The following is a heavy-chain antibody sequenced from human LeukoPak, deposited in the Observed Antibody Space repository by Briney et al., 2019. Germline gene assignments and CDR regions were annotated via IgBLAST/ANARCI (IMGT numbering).Heavy chain of an antibody. CDR1: GGSFSGYY. CDR2: INHSGST. CDR3: ATFSTVVVPAAIRPHAAFDI. V-gene: IGHV4-34*01. D-gene: IGHD2-2*01. Sequence: SETLSLTCAVYGGSFSGYYWSWIRQTPGKGLEWIGEINHSGSTNYNPSLKSRVTISVDTSKNQFSLKLSSVTAADTAVYYCATFSTVVVPAAIRPHAAFDIWGQGTMVTVSS. J-gene: IGHJ3*02.